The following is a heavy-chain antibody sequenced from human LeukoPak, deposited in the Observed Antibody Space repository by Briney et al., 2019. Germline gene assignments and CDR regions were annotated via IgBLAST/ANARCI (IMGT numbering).Heavy chain of an antibody. D-gene: IGHD3-22*01. CDR2: IYSGGST. V-gene: IGHV3-53*04. J-gene: IGHJ4*02. CDR1: GFTVSSNY. Sequence: GGSLRLSCAASGFTVSSNYMSWVRQAPGKGLEWVSVIYSGGSTYYADSVKGRFTISRHNSKNTLYPQMNSLRAEDTAVYYCARWDYYDSRALDYWGQGTLVTVSS. CDR3: ARWDYYDSRALDY.